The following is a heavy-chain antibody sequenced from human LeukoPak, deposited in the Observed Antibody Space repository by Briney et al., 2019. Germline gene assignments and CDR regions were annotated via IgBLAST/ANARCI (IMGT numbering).Heavy chain of an antibody. Sequence: SETLSLTCTVSGGSISSYYWSWTRQPAGKGLEWIGRIYTSGSTNYNPSLKSRVTISVDMSKNQFSLKLSSVTAADTAVYYCARGLWATINYWGQGTLVTVSS. CDR2: IYTSGST. D-gene: IGHD5-24*01. J-gene: IGHJ4*02. V-gene: IGHV4-4*07. CDR1: GGSISSYY. CDR3: ARGLWATINY.